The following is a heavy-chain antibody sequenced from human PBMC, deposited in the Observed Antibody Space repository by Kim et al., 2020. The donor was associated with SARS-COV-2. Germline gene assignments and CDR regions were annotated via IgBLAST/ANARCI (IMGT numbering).Heavy chain of an antibody. J-gene: IGHJ4*02. Sequence: GGSLRLSCAASGFTFSDYYMSWIRQAPGKGLEWVSYISSSSSYTNYADSVKGRFTISRDNAKNSLYLQMNSLRAEDTAVYYCARLPQYSSSPPDYWGQGTLVTVSS. V-gene: IGHV3-11*03. CDR1: GFTFSDYY. CDR2: ISSSSSYT. D-gene: IGHD6-13*01. CDR3: ARLPQYSSSPPDY.